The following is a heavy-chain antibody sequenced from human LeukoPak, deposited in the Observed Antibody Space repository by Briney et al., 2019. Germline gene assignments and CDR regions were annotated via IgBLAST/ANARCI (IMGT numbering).Heavy chain of an antibody. V-gene: IGHV3-7*01. D-gene: IGHD3-10*01. CDR2: IKQNGGVQ. CDR1: GFTFENHW. Sequence: PGGSLRLACAASGFTFENHWMTWVRQAPGKGPEWVAYIKQNGGVQHYSDSVKGRFTISRDDAKNSLILEMNSLRDEDTAVYYCARWAGVIDYWGQGTLVTVSS. J-gene: IGHJ4*02. CDR3: ARWAGVIDY.